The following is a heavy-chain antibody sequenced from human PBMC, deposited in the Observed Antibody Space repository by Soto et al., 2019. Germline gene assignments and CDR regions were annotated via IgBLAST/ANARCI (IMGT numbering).Heavy chain of an antibody. Sequence: LSLTCTVSGGSISSHYWSWVRQAPGKGLEWIGHIYYRGSTTYNPSLRSRSTISVDTSNNQFSLKLNSVTTADTAVYYCARDGREASGMDVWGQGTKVTVSS. CDR3: ARDGREASGMDV. CDR1: GGSISSHY. D-gene: IGHD1-26*01. CDR2: IYYRGST. J-gene: IGHJ6*02. V-gene: IGHV4-59*11.